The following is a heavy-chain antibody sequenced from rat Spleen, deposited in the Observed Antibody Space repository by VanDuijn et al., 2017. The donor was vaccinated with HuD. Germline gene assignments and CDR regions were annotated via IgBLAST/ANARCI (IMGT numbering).Heavy chain of an antibody. J-gene: IGHJ4*01. CDR3: ARGTIAAISTGHYVMDA. CDR2: INSAGST. D-gene: IGHD1-2*01. CDR1: GYSITSSYR. Sequence: EVQLQESGPGLVKPSQSLSLTCSVTGYSITSSYRWNWIRKFPGNKLEWMGYINSAGSTNYNPSLKSRISITSDTSKNQFFLQVNSVTTEDTATYYCARGTIAAISTGHYVMDAWGQGASVTVSS. V-gene: IGHV3-3*01.